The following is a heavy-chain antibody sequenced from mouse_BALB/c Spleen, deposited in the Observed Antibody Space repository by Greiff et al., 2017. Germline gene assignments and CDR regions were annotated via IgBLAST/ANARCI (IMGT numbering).Heavy chain of an antibody. V-gene: IGHV5-6*01. CDR2: ISSGGSYT. CDR1: GFTFSSYG. CDR3: ARRDYDYDGYFDV. J-gene: IGHJ1*01. D-gene: IGHD2-4*01. Sequence: EVKLQESGGDLVKPGGSLKLSCAASGFTFSSYGMSWVRQTPDKRLEWVATISSGGSYTYYPDSVKGRFTISRDNAKNTLYLQMSSLKSEDTAMYYCARRDYDYDGYFDVWGAGTTVTVSS.